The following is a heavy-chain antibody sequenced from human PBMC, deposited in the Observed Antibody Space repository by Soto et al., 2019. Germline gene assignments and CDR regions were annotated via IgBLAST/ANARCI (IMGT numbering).Heavy chain of an antibody. V-gene: IGHV4-34*01. J-gene: IGHJ6*02. D-gene: IGHD6-13*01. CDR1: GGSFSGYY. CDR3: ARGIAAAAPRRDGMDV. CDR2: INHSGST. Sequence: SETLSLTCAVYGGSFSGYYWSWIRQPPGKGLEWIGEINHSGSTNYNPSLKSRVTISVDTSKNQFSLKLSSVTAADTAVYYCARGIAAAAPRRDGMDVWGQGTTVTSP.